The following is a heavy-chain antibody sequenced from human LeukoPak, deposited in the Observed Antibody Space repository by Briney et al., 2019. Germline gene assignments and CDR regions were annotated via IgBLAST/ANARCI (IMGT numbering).Heavy chain of an antibody. CDR2: INPNSGGT. CDR1: GYTFTGYY. J-gene: IGHJ6*02. V-gene: IGHV1-2*04. CDR3: AREKVVAATGENGMDV. Sequence: ASVKVSCKASGYTFTGYYMHWVRQAPGQGLEWMGWINPNSGGTNYAQKFQGWVTMTRDTSISTAYMELSRLRSDDTAVYYCAREKVVAATGENGMDVWGQGTTVTVSS. D-gene: IGHD2-15*01.